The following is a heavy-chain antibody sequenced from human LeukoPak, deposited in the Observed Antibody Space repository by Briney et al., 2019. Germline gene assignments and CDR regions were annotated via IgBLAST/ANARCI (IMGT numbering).Heavy chain of an antibody. CDR2: KHHSGST. CDR3: ARGLVAVAGLL. CDR1: GYSISSGYY. Sequence: PSETLSLTCAVSGYSISSGYYWGWIRQPPGKGLEWIGNKHHSGSTSYNPSLKSRVTISEDTSKNQFSLNMSSVTAADTAVYYCARGLVAVAGLLWGQGIMVTVSS. J-gene: IGHJ3*01. V-gene: IGHV4-38-2*01. D-gene: IGHD6-19*01.